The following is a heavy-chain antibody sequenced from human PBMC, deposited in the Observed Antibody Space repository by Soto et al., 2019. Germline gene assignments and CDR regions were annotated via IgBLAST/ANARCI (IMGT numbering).Heavy chain of an antibody. V-gene: IGHV1-24*01. CDR3: VPLYSATALYPSVS. D-gene: IGHD2-8*01. J-gene: IGHJ5*01. CDR2: FDTEDGET. CDR1: GYRLTELS. Sequence: AGKVCCKVSGYRLTELSMQWGRQAPGRGIERMGGFDTEDGETIYAQKFQGRVTMTEDTSTDTAYMQLSSLRSEHLPLFFCVPLYSATALYPSVSCRDGTLVSV.